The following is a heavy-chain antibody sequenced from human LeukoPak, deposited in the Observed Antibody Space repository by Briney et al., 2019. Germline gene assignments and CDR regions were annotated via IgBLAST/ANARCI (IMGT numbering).Heavy chain of an antibody. D-gene: IGHD7-27*01. Sequence: SETLSLICAVYGGSFSGYSWSWIRQSPGKGLEWIADIIHSGSTNYNSSLKSRVTISLDTSKNQFSLNLTSVTAADTAVYYCARGLTELGTAYYYYMDVWGKGTTVIVSS. J-gene: IGHJ6*03. V-gene: IGHV4-34*01. CDR2: IIHSGST. CDR3: ARGLTELGTAYYYYMDV. CDR1: GGSFSGYS.